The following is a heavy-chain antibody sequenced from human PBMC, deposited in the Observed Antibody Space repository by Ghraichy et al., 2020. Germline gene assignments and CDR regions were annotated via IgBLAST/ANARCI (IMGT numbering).Heavy chain of an antibody. CDR3: ARDHVVVVPAATYYYYGMDV. D-gene: IGHD2-2*01. Sequence: ASVKVSCKASGYTFTSYYMHWVRQAPGQGLEWMGIINPSGGSTSYAQKFQGRVTMTRDTSTSTVYMELSSLRSEDTAVYYCARDHVVVVPAATYYYYGMDVWGQGTTVTVSS. V-gene: IGHV1-46*01. CDR2: INPSGGST. J-gene: IGHJ6*02. CDR1: GYTFTSYY.